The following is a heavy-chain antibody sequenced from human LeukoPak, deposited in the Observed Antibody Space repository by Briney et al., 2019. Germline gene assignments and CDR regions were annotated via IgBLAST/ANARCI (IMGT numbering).Heavy chain of an antibody. D-gene: IGHD6-13*01. Sequence: PSETLSLTCTVSGGSISSSSYYWGWIRQPPGKGLEWIGRIYYSGSTYYDPSLKSRVTISVDTSKNQFSLKLSSVTAADTAVYYCARRARIAAAGTEDYYYMDVWGKGTTVTVSS. J-gene: IGHJ6*03. CDR3: ARRARIAAAGTEDYYYMDV. CDR2: IYYSGST. V-gene: IGHV4-39*01. CDR1: GGSISSSSYY.